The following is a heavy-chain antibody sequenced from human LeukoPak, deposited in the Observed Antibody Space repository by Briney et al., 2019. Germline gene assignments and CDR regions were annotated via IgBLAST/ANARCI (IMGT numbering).Heavy chain of an antibody. V-gene: IGHV3-23*01. J-gene: IGHJ6*02. D-gene: IGHD3-9*01. CDR1: GFTFTTYG. CDR3: TKDYCGKFCSAV. CDR2: IGAGGTNT. Sequence: GSLGLFCAASGFTFTTYGITWVRQGPGKGVGWVSSIGAGGTNTYYADSVKGRFTISRDNSKNTLYLQMNSLRAEDTAKYYCTKDYCGKFCSAVWGQGTTVTVSS.